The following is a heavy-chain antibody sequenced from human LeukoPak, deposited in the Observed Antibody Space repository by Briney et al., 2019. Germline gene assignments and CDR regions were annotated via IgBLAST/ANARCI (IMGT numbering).Heavy chain of an antibody. Sequence: GGSLRLSCAASVLTFSSYGMHWVRQAPGKGLEWVAVIWYDGSNKYYADSVKGRFTISRDNSKNTLYLQMNSLRAEDTAVYYCAKAGRTTVTNPYFDYWGQGTLVTVSS. J-gene: IGHJ4*02. CDR1: VLTFSSYG. CDR2: IWYDGSNK. V-gene: IGHV3-33*06. D-gene: IGHD4-17*01. CDR3: AKAGRTTVTNPYFDY.